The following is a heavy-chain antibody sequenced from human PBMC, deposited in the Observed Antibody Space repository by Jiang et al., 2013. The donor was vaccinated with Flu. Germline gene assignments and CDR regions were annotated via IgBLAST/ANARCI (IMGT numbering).Heavy chain of an antibody. J-gene: IGHJ4*02. CDR1: GYSFTNYW. D-gene: IGHD6-19*01. Sequence: GAEVKKPGESLKISCKGSGYSFTNYWIGWVRQMPGKGLDWMGIIYPDASDTRYSPSFQGQVTISVDKSISTAYLQWSSLKASDTAMYYCAATSSGWPRYFDYWGQGALVTASS. CDR3: AATSSGWPRYFDY. V-gene: IGHV5-51*03. CDR2: IYPDASDT.